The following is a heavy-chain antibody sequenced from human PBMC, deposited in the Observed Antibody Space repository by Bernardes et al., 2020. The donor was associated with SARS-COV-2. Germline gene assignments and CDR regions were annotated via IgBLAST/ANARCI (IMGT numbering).Heavy chain of an antibody. V-gene: IGHV1-8*02. CDR3: AREGLEVTPSVDAFDI. J-gene: IGHJ3*02. CDR1: GYTFRSYD. D-gene: IGHD2-15*01. CDR2: MNPNSGNT. Sequence: ASVKVSCKASGYTFRSYDINWVRQATGQGLEWLGWMNPNSGNTGYAQTFQGRVTMTRDIYTETAYMELSGLTSEDTAVYYCAREGLEVTPSVDAFDIWGQGTMVTVSS.